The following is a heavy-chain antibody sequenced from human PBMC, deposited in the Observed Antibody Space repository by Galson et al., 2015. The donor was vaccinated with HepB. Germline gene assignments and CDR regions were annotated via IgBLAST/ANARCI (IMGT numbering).Heavy chain of an antibody. CDR2: ISYDGSNK. Sequence: SLRLSCAASGFTFSSYGMHWVRQAPGKGLEWVAVISYDGSNKYYADSVKGRFTISRDNSKNTLYLQMNSLRAEDTAVYYCAKGPLGYCSSTSCYAGRFDYWGQGTLVTVSS. V-gene: IGHV3-30*18. J-gene: IGHJ4*02. CDR1: GFTFSSYG. CDR3: AKGPLGYCSSTSCYAGRFDY. D-gene: IGHD2-2*01.